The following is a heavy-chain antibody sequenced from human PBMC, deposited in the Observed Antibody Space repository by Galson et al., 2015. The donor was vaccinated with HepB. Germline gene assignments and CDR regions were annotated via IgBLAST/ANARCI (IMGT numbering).Heavy chain of an antibody. CDR2: IIPIFGTT. Sequence: SCKASGGTFSSYAVSWVRQAPGQGLEWMGGIIPIFGTTNYAQKFQGRVTITADESTSTAYMELSSLRSEDSAVYFCARDAPVNYDFWSGSRYYFDYWGQGTLVTVSS. CDR3: ARDAPVNYDFWSGSRYYFDY. J-gene: IGHJ4*02. CDR1: GGTFSSYA. V-gene: IGHV1-69*01. D-gene: IGHD3-3*01.